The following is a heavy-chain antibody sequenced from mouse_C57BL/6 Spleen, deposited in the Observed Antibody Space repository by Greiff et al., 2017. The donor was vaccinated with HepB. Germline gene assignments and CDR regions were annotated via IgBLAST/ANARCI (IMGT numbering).Heavy chain of an antibody. CDR2: ISNGGGST. J-gene: IGHJ2*01. D-gene: IGHD1-1*01. CDR3: ARNYGSSYFDY. Sequence: EVKLEESGGGLVQPGGSLKLSCAASGFTFSDYYMYWVRQTPEKRLEWVAYISNGGGSTYYPDTVKGRFTISRDNAKKTLYLQMSRLKSEDTAMYYCARNYGSSYFDYWGQGTTLTVSS. V-gene: IGHV5-12*01. CDR1: GFTFSDYY.